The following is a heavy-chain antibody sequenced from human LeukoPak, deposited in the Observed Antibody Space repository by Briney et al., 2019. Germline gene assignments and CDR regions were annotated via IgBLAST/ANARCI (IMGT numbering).Heavy chain of an antibody. Sequence: GGSLRLSCAASGFTFSSYAMTWVRQAPGKGLEWVSTVTGSGRTTYYADSVKGRFTISRDNSKNILALQLNSLRADDTVVYYCAKVGRDSGDGRDGFDIWGQGTMVTLSS. CDR1: GFTFSSYA. D-gene: IGHD5-12*01. V-gene: IGHV3-23*01. CDR3: AKVGRDSGDGRDGFDI. CDR2: VTGSGRTT. J-gene: IGHJ3*02.